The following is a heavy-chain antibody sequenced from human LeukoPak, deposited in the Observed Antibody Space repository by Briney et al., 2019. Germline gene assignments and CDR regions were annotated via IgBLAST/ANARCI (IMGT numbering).Heavy chain of an antibody. J-gene: IGHJ5*02. CDR2: IWYAGSNK. V-gene: IGHV3-33*01. D-gene: IGHD6-13*01. CDR1: GFTFSSYG. Sequence: GGSLRLSCAASGFTFSSYGMHWVRQAPGKGLEWVAVIWYAGSNKYYADSVKGRFTISRDNSKNTLYLQMNSLRGEDTAVYSCARDRAAAGLNWFDPWGQGTLVTVSS. CDR3: ARDRAAAGLNWFDP.